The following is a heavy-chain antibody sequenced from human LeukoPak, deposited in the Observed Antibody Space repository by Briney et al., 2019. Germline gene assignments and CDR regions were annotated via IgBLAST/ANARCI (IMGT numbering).Heavy chain of an antibody. V-gene: IGHV4-34*01. J-gene: IGHJ4*02. CDR1: GGSFGSHS. CDR3: ASGRASRPTTY. Sequence: SETLSLTCAIYGGSFGSHSWSWIRQPPGKGLEWIGEINHSGSTNYNPSLKSRVTISVDTSKNQFSLKLSSVTAADTAVYYCASGRASRPTTYWGQGTLVTVSS. D-gene: IGHD1-26*01. CDR2: INHSGST.